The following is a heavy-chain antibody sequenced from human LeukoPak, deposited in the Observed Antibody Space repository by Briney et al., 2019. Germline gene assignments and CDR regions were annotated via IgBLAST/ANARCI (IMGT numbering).Heavy chain of an antibody. J-gene: IGHJ4*02. CDR1: GFTFSGSA. V-gene: IGHV3-73*01. Sequence: GGSLKLSCAASGFTFSGSAMHWVRQASGKGLKWVGRIRSKANSYATAYAASVKGRFTISRDDSKNTAYLQMNSLKTEDTAVYYCTTAYGSVDYWGQGTLVTVSS. CDR2: IRSKANSYAT. CDR3: TTAYGSVDY. D-gene: IGHD3-10*01.